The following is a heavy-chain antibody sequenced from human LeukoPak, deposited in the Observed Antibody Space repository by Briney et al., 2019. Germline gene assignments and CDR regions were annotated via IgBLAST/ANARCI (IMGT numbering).Heavy chain of an antibody. V-gene: IGHV4-31*03. CDR3: ARYSGNYRFFDY. CDR2: IYHSGTT. CDR1: SGSISSYDYY. D-gene: IGHD1-26*01. J-gene: IGHJ4*02. Sequence: SETLSLTCTVSSGSISSYDYYWTWIRQHPGKGLEWIGYIYHSGTTYYNPSLKSRVTISVDTSENQISLKLTAVTAADSAMYYCARYSGNYRFFDYWGPGTLVTVSS.